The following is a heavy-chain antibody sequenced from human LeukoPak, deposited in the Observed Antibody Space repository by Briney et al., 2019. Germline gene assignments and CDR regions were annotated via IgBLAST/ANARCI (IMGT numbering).Heavy chain of an antibody. CDR2: ISYDGSNK. V-gene: IGHV3-30*18. D-gene: IGHD3-10*01. Sequence: GGSLRLSCAASGFKFSSYSMKWVRQAPGKGLEWVAVISYDGSNKYYADSVKGRFTISRDNSKNTLYLQMNSLRAEDTAVYYCAKDARVGESRHNYYYYMDVWGKGTTVTISS. CDR3: AKDARVGESRHNYYYYMDV. J-gene: IGHJ6*03. CDR1: GFKFSSYS.